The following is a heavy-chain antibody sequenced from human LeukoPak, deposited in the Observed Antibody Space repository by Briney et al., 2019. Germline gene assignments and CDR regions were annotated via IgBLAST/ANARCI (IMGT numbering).Heavy chain of an antibody. J-gene: IGHJ4*02. CDR2: INTNTEDP. CDR1: GYTFTGYY. Sequence: ASVKVSCKASGYTFTGYYMHWVRQAPGQGLEWMGWINTNTEDPTYAQGFTGRFVFSLDTSVSTAYLQISSLKAEDTAVYYCARIDYYDRSGSLDYWGQGTLVTVSS. D-gene: IGHD3-22*01. V-gene: IGHV7-4-1*02. CDR3: ARIDYYDRSGSLDY.